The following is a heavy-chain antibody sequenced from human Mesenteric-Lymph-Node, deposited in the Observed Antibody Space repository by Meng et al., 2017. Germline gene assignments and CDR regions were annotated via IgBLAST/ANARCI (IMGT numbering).Heavy chain of an antibody. J-gene: IGHJ5*02. CDR2: ITASGVPI. Sequence: GGSLRLSCVGSGFTFSDHYMSWVRQAPGKGLEWISYITASGVPIYYADSVKGRFTISRDNAKNSLFLQMDSLRADDTAVYYCAKRDVSVLDHWGQGTLVTVSS. CDR1: GFTFSDHY. V-gene: IGHV3-11*01. CDR3: AKRDVSVLDH. D-gene: IGHD5/OR15-5a*01.